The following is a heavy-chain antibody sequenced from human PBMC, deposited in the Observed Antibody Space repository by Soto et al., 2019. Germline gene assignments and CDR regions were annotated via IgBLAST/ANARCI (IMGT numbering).Heavy chain of an antibody. CDR1: GFSLSTSGVG. Sequence: QITLKESGPTLVKPTQTLTLTCTFSGFSLSTSGVGVGWIRQPPGKALEWLALIYWDDAKRYSPSLKTRLTITKDTSKKHVVLTMTNMDPVDTATYYCARGLRYCSGNGCPNVFDPWGQGTLVTVSS. CDR3: ARGLRYCSGNGCPNVFDP. D-gene: IGHD2-15*01. J-gene: IGHJ5*02. CDR2: IYWDDAK. V-gene: IGHV2-5*02.